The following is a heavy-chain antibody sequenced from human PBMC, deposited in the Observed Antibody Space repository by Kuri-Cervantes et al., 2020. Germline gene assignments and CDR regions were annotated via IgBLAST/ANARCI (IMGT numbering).Heavy chain of an antibody. V-gene: IGHV4-4*02. CDR3: ARFEYSSGRFDY. CDR2: INHSGST. D-gene: IGHD6-19*01. Sequence: GSLRLSCAVSGGSVSSINWWSWVRQPPGKGLEWIGEINHSGSTNYNPSLKSRVTISVDMSKNQFSLKLSSVTAADTAVYYCARFEYSSGRFDYWGQGTLVTVSS. CDR1: GGSVSSINW. J-gene: IGHJ4*02.